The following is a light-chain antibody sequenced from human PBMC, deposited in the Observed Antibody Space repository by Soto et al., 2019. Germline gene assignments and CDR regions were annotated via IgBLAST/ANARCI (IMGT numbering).Light chain of an antibody. V-gene: IGKV3-15*01. CDR2: GAS. Sequence: EIVMTQSPATLSVSPWERATLSCRASQSVSSNLAWYQQKPGQAPRLLIYGASTRATGIPARFSGSGSGIEFTLTISSLQSEDFAVYYCQQLNYWPRITFGQGTRLEIK. CDR3: QQLNYWPRIT. CDR1: QSVSSN. J-gene: IGKJ5*01.